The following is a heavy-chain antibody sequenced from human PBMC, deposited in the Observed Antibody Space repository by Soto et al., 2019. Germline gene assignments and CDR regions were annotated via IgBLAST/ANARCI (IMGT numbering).Heavy chain of an antibody. CDR1: GFTFSNAW. D-gene: IGHD3-3*01. CDR3: XTDPGITIFGVATDFDY. V-gene: IGHV3-15*01. Sequence: GGSLRLSCAASGFTFSNAWMSWVRQAPGKGLEWVGRIKSKTDGGTTDYAAPVKGRFTISRDDSKNTLYLQMNSLKTEDTAVYYCXTDPGITIFGVATDFDYWGQGTLVTVSS. J-gene: IGHJ4*02. CDR2: IKSKTDGGTT.